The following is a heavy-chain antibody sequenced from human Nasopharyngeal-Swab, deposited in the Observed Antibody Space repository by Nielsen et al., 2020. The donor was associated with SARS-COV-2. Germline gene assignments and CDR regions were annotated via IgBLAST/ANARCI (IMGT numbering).Heavy chain of an antibody. D-gene: IGHD3-3*01. V-gene: IGHV4-30-2*01. CDR3: ARVRSGRTFDY. J-gene: IGHJ4*02. CDR1: GGSISSGGYS. Sequence: SETLSLTCAVSGGSISSGGYSWSWIRQPPGKGLEWIGYIYHSGSTYYNQSLKSRVTISVDRSKNQFSLKLSSVTAADTAVYYCARVRSGRTFDYWGQGTLVTVSS. CDR2: IYHSGST.